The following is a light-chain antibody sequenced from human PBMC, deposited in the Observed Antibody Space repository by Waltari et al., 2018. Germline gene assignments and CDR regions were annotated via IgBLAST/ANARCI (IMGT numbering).Light chain of an antibody. J-gene: IGKJ4*01. Sequence: DIQMTQSPSAMSASVGDRVTITCRASQGIRNYLAWFQQKPGNAPKRLIYTASSLQSGGPSRFSGSGSGTEFTLTISSLQPEDFATYYCLQHSGYPITFGGGTKVEIK. CDR3: LQHSGYPIT. CDR2: TAS. CDR1: QGIRNY. V-gene: IGKV1-17*03.